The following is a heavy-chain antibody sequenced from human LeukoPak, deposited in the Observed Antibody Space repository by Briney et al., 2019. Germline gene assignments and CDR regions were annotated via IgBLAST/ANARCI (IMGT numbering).Heavy chain of an antibody. Sequence: ASVKVSCKASAYTFTGYYIFWVRQAPGQGLESMGWINPNSGGTNSALKFQGRVTMTRDTSISTAFMELSRLRSDDTAVYYCARSYCSGGSCSLGAFDYWGQGTLVTVSS. D-gene: IGHD2-15*01. CDR3: ARSYCSGGSCSLGAFDY. CDR2: INPNSGGT. CDR1: AYTFTGYY. J-gene: IGHJ4*02. V-gene: IGHV1-2*02.